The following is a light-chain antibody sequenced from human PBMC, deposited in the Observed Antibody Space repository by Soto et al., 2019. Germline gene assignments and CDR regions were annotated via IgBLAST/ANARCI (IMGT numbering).Light chain of an antibody. CDR3: ASSTSDSLYV. Sequence: SALTQPASVSGSPGQSITISCTGTSSDVVGNKYVSWYQQYPGKVPKLLINKVTNRPSGVSYRFSGSKSGNTASLTISALMAEDDADYFSASSTSDSLYVFGTGTKVTVL. J-gene: IGLJ1*01. V-gene: IGLV2-14*01. CDR2: KVT. CDR1: SSDVVGNKY.